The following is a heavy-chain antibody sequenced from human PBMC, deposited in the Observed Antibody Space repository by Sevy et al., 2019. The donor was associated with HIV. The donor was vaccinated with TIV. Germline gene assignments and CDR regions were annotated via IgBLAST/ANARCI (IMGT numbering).Heavy chain of an antibody. J-gene: IGHJ3*02. CDR1: GVSISSGAYS. D-gene: IGHD4-17*01. Sequence: SETLSLTCAVSGVSISSGAYSWNWIRQPPGKGLEWIWHIYHTGNTYYNPSLKSRITISLDRSKNQFSLRLSSVTAADTAVYFCARDGGTMTTPGSFDIWGQGTMVTVSS. CDR2: IYHTGNT. V-gene: IGHV4-30-2*01. CDR3: ARDGGTMTTPGSFDI.